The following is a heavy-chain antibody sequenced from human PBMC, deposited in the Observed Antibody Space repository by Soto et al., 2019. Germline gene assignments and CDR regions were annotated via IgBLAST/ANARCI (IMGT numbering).Heavy chain of an antibody. CDR2: ISGSGGST. CDR1: GFTFSSYA. CDR3: AKDQGAAAGTRHFDY. Sequence: PGGSLRLSCAASGFTFSSYAMSWIRQAPGKGLEWVSAISGSGGSTYYADSVKGRFTISRDNSKNTLYLQMNSLRAEDTAVYYCAKDQGAAAGTRHFDYWGQGTLVTVSS. V-gene: IGHV3-23*01. D-gene: IGHD6-13*01. J-gene: IGHJ4*02.